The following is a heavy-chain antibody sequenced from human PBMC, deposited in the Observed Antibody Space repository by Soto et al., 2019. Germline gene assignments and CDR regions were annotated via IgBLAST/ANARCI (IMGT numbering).Heavy chain of an antibody. V-gene: IGHV4-34*01. CDR1: GGSFSGYY. Sequence: SETLSLTCAVYGGSFSGYYWSWIRQPPGKGLEWIGEINHSGSTNYNPSLKSRVTISVDTSKNQFSLKLSSVTAADTAVYYCARGRTALITMVRGVIDYWGQGTLVTVSS. CDR3: ARGRTALITMVRGVIDY. J-gene: IGHJ4*02. D-gene: IGHD3-10*01. CDR2: INHSGST.